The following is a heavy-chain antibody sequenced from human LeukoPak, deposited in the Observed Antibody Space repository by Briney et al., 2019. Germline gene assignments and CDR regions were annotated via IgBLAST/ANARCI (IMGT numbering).Heavy chain of an antibody. CDR1: GFIFSSYA. V-gene: IGHV3-23*01. Sequence: PGGSLRLSCAASGFIFSSYALSWVRQAPGKGLEWVSTISGSGGSTYYADSVKGRFTISRDNSKNTVYLQMNSLRAEDTAVYYCAKDRSCINDECHGYFDYWGQGTLVTVSS. CDR2: ISGSGGST. CDR3: AKDRSCINDECHGYFDY. D-gene: IGHD2-8*01. J-gene: IGHJ4*02.